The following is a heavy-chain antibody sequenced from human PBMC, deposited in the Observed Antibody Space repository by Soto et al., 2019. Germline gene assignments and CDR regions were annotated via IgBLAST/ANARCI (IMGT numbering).Heavy chain of an antibody. J-gene: IGHJ4*02. Sequence: SETLPLTCTVSGGSIRDYYWGWIRQSTGKGLDWIGYIYYTGTTKYNPSLKSRVTISVDSSKNQFSLKLDSVTAADTAVYYCARLGGYYQAFDSWGQGTLVTVSS. CDR3: ARLGGYYQAFDS. V-gene: IGHV4-59*08. CDR1: GGSIRDYY. D-gene: IGHD3-22*01. CDR2: IYYTGTT.